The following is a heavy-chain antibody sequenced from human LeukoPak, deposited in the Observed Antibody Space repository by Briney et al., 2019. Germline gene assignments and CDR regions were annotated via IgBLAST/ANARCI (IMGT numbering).Heavy chain of an antibody. V-gene: IGHV4-31*03. J-gene: IGHJ5*02. CDR1: GGPISRGGYY. CDR2: IYYNGST. D-gene: IGHD2-15*01. Sequence: PSETLFLTCTVSGGPISRGGYYWSWIRQHPGKGLEWIGHIYYNGSTFYNPSLKSRLSISADMSKNQFSLQLRSVTAADTAVYYCARGISSWGQGTLVTVSS. CDR3: ARGISS.